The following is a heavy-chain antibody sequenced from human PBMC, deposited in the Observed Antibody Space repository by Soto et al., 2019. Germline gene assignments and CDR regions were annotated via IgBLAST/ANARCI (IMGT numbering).Heavy chain of an antibody. CDR3: AKRSISIAVAGTPNWYFDL. V-gene: IGHV3-23*01. J-gene: IGHJ2*01. D-gene: IGHD6-19*01. Sequence: GGSLRLSCAASGFTFSSYAMSWVRQAPGKGLEWVSAISGSGGSTYYADSVKGRFTISRDNSKNTLYLQMNSLRAEDTAVYYCAKRSISIAVAGTPNWYFDLWGRGTLVTVSS. CDR1: GFTFSSYA. CDR2: ISGSGGST.